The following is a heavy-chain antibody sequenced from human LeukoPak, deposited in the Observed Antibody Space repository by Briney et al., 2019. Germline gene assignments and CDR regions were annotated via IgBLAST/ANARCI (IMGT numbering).Heavy chain of an antibody. CDR1: GYTFTSYD. J-gene: IGHJ4*02. CDR3: ARYVDTAMATWRGFDY. V-gene: IGHV1-8*03. Sequence: ASVKVSCKASGYTFTSYDINWVRQATGQGLEWMGWMNPNSGNTGYAQKFQGRVTITRNTSISTAYMELSSLRSEDTAVYYCARYVDTAMATWRGFDYWGQGTLVTVSS. D-gene: IGHD5-18*01. CDR2: MNPNSGNT.